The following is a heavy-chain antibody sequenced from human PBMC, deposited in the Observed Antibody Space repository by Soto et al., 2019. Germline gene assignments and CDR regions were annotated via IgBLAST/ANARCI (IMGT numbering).Heavy chain of an antibody. CDR1: GFFFSSCF. CDR3: ANPTNGWYAGAY. V-gene: IGHV3-23*01. D-gene: IGHD6-19*01. J-gene: IGHJ4*02. CDR2: ISGAGDQT. Sequence: PGGCLRLACAPSGFFFSSCFVGWAGHAPGKGLEWVSSISGAGDQTYYADYVKGWFTTSRDNSKNTLYLHINSLRAEDTAVFYCANPTNGWYAGAYWGQGTLVTVSS.